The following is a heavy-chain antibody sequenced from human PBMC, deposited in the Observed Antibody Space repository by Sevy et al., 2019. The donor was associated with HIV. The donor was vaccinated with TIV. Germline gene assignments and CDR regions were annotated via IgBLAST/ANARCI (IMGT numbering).Heavy chain of an antibody. CDR1: GFTFSKYS. CDR2: LSFGCGEI. Sequence: GGSLRLSCAASGFTFSKYSMSWVRQPPGKGLEWVSTLSFGCGEINYAHSVKGRFTISRDNSKSSVYLQMNNLRPGDTAVYYCAREGCTKPHDYWGQGTLVTVSS. CDR3: AREGCTKPHDY. D-gene: IGHD2-8*01. V-gene: IGHV3-23*01. J-gene: IGHJ4*02.